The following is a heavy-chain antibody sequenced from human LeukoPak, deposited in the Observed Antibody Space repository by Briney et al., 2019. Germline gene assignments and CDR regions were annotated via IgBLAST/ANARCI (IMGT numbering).Heavy chain of an antibody. CDR2: ISGSGVSA. Sequence: GGSLRLSCAASGFTFSSYAMSWVRQAPGKGLEWVSAISGSGVSAYYADSVKGRFTISRDNSKNTLYLQMNSLRAEDTAVYYCAKDQDQGIGIIGILYYFDYWGQGTLVTVSS. V-gene: IGHV3-23*01. CDR1: GFTFSSYA. J-gene: IGHJ4*02. D-gene: IGHD1-20*01. CDR3: AKDQDQGIGIIGILYYFDY.